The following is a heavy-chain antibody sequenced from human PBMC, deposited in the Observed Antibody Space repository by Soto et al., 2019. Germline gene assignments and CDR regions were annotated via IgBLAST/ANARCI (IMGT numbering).Heavy chain of an antibody. D-gene: IGHD2-21*02. CDR3: ARTAAVYFDY. V-gene: IGHV4-39*01. CDR1: GGSISSSSYY. J-gene: IGHJ4*02. Sequence: QLQLQESGPGLVKPSETLSLTCTVSGGSISSSSYYWGWIRRPPGKGLEWIGSIYYSGSTYYNPSLKSRVAISVDTSKNQFSLKLSSVTAADTAVYYCARTAAVYFDYWGQGTMVTVSS. CDR2: IYYSGST.